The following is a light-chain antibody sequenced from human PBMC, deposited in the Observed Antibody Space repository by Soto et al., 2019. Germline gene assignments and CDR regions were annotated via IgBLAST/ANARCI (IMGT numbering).Light chain of an antibody. V-gene: IGKV1-5*03. J-gene: IGKJ1*01. CDR2: KAS. CDR3: QQYNNYPWT. Sequence: DIQMTPSPSTLSASVGDRVTIPCRASQSISSWLAWYQQKPGKAPKLLIYKASSLESGVPSRFSGSGSGTEFTLTISSLQPDDFATYYCQQYNNYPWTFGQGTKVEIK. CDR1: QSISSW.